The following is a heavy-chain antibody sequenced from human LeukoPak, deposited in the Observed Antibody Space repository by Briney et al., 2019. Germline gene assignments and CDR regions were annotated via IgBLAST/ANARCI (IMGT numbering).Heavy chain of an antibody. J-gene: IGHJ5*02. Sequence: PSETLSLTCSVSGGYSHHWGWNRQPAAKGLEWIGRIYTSGYANYNPSRKSRGTMSVHTSKNQFSLYLSSVTAPATAVYYCELWVRIINWFHHWGRGTLVSVSS. CDR2: IYTSGYA. D-gene: IGHD1-14*01. CDR1: GGYSHH. V-gene: IGHV4-4*07. CDR3: ELWVRIINWFHH.